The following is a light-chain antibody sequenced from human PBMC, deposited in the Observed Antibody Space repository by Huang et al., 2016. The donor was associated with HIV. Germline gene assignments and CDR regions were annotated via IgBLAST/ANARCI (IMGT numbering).Light chain of an antibody. CDR1: QSVRNY. V-gene: IGKV3-11*01. CDR2: DTS. CDR3: QQRSNWPLT. J-gene: IGKJ4*01. Sequence: EIVLTQSPATLSLSPGERATLSRRASQSVRNYLAWYQQKPGQAPRLLIYDTSIRATGVPGRISGSGSGTDFTLTISGLEPEDFAVYYCQQRSNWPLTFGGGTKVEIK.